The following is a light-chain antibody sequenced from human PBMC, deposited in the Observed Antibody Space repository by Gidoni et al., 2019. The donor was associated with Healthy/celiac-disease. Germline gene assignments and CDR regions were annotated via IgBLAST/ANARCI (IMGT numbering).Light chain of an antibody. V-gene: IGKV3-15*01. CDR3: QQYNNWPPYT. CDR2: GAS. CDR1: QSVSSN. Sequence: EIVMTQSPATLSVSPGERATLSCRASQSVSSNLAWYQQKPGRAPRLLIYGASTRATGGPARFSGSRSGTEYTLTISSLQSEDVAVDYCQQYNNWPPYTFXQXTKLEIK. J-gene: IGKJ2*01.